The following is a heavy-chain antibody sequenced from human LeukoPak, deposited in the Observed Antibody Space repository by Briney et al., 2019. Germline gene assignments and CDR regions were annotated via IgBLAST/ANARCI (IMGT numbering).Heavy chain of an antibody. J-gene: IGHJ4*02. Sequence: SVKVSCKASGGTFSSYAISWVRQAPGQGLEWMGRIIPILGIANYAQKFQGRVTITADKSTSTAYMELSSLRSEDTAVYYCARDPATDPLYCSGGSCYEIDYWGQGTLVTVSS. CDR2: IIPILGIA. CDR1: GGTFSSYA. CDR3: ARDPATDPLYCSGGSCYEIDY. D-gene: IGHD2-15*01. V-gene: IGHV1-69*04.